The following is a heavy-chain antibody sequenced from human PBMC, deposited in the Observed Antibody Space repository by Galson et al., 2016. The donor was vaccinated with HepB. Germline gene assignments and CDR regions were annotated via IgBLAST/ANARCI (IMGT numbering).Heavy chain of an antibody. J-gene: IGHJ6*02. V-gene: IGHV3-7*01. CDR3: ARFGCTTCYNFYYYGMDV. Sequence: SLRLSCAASGFSFNLYYMSWVRQVPGKGLEWVANLNQDGSEKFYMDSVRGRFTISRDNAKNSLYLQMNSPRAEDTAVYYCARFGCTTCYNFYYYGMDVWGQGTTVTVSS. D-gene: IGHD2-2*01. CDR2: LNQDGSEK. CDR1: GFSFNLYY.